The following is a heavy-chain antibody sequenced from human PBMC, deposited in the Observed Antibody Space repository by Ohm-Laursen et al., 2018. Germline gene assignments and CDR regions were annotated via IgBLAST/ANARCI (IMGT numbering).Heavy chain of an antibody. D-gene: IGHD1-7*01. V-gene: IGHV4-59*07. J-gene: IGHJ2*01. CDR2: IYYTGST. CDR3: ARIGSGTTNWNFDL. Sequence: SDTLSLTCAVSGYSISSVYYWTWIRQPPGEGLEWIGYIYYTGSTNYNRYLKSRVTISVDTSKNQFSLKVSSVTAADTAVYYCARIGSGTTNWNFDLWGRGTLVTVAS. CDR1: GYSISSVYY.